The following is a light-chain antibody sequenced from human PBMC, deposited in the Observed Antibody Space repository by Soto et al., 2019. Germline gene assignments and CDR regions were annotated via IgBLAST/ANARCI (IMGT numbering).Light chain of an antibody. CDR3: QQYNDWPGGT. CDR2: GAS. J-gene: IGKJ2*01. CDR1: QSVSRN. Sequence: EIVMTQSPATLSVSPGGRATLSCRASQSVSRNLAWYQQKPGQSPRLLMYGASTRATGVPARFGGSGSGTVFTLTISSLQSEDSALFYCQQYNDWPGGTFGQGTKLDIK. V-gene: IGKV3-15*01.